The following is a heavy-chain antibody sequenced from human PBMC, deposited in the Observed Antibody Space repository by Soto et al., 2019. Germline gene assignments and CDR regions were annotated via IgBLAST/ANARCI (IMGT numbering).Heavy chain of an antibody. V-gene: IGHV4-28*01. CDR1: DYSISNNNW. D-gene: IGHD3-10*01. CDR2: IYHSGTT. J-gene: IGHJ4*02. Sequence: SETLSLTCAVSDYSISNNNWWGWIRQPPGKGLEWIGYIYHSGTTYYNPSLRSRVSMSVDTSKNQFSLKVRSVTAVDTAVYYCARNYGSGLYYFDYWGQGTLVTVSS. CDR3: ARNYGSGLYYFDY.